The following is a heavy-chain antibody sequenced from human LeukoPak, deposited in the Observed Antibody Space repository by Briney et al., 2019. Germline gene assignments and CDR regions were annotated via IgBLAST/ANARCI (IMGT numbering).Heavy chain of an antibody. CDR3: ASPRPYSSGWYYFDY. CDR2: IYTSGST. J-gene: IGHJ4*02. Sequence: PSETLSLTCTVSGGSISSGNYSWSWIRQPAGKGLEWIGRIYTSGSTNYNPSLKSRVTISVDTSKNQFSLKLSSATAADTAVYYCASPRPYSSGWYYFDYWGQGTLVTVSS. CDR1: GGSISSGNYS. V-gene: IGHV4-61*02. D-gene: IGHD6-19*01.